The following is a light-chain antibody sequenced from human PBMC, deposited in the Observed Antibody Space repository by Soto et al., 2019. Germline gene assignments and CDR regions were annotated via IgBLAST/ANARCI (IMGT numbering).Light chain of an antibody. CDR2: AGS. J-gene: IGKJ3*01. V-gene: IGKV1-12*01. CDR3: HQANSFPRGFT. Sequence: DIQMTQSPSSVSASVGDRVTITCRASQGISSWLAWYQQKPGKAPTLLIYAGSSLQSGVPSRSSGSGSGTNITLTISSLQPEDFATYYCHQANSFPRGFTFGPRTKVDIK. CDR1: QGISSW.